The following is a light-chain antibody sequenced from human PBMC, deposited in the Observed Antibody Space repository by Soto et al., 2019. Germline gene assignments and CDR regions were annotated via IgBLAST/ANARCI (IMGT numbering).Light chain of an antibody. CDR2: AAS. CDR3: QQSFSAPWT. V-gene: IGKV1-39*01. CDR1: QSISSY. Sequence: DIQMTQSPSSLSASVGDRVTITCRASQSISSYLTWYQQKPGKVPKLLIYAASSLQGGVPSRFSGSGSGTDFTLTISSLQPEDFATYYCQQSFSAPWTFGQGTKVDIK. J-gene: IGKJ1*01.